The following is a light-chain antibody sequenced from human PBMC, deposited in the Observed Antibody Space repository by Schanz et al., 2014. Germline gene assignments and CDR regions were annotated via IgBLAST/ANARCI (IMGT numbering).Light chain of an antibody. Sequence: QSVLTQPPSASGSPGQSVAISCTGTSSDVGGYNYVSWYQRHPGKAPRLMIYEVTKRPSGVPDRFSGSRSANTASLTVSGLQAEDEADYYCSSYAGSNSVVFGGGTKLTVL. CDR3: SSYAGSNSVV. CDR1: SSDVGGYNY. J-gene: IGLJ2*01. CDR2: EVT. V-gene: IGLV2-8*01.